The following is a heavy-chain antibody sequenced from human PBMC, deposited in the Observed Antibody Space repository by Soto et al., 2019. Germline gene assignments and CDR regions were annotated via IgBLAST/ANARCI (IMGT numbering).Heavy chain of an antibody. J-gene: IGHJ4*02. CDR2: ISGSGAGT. CDR3: ALTSESFYPDYFDY. Sequence: PGGSLRLSCAASGFTFSSSGMIWVRQSPGKGLEWVSGISGSGAGTYYADFVKGRFTISRDNAKSEMFLQMNSLRDDDAAVYYCALTSESFYPDYFDYWGQGALVTVSS. V-gene: IGHV3-23*01. CDR1: GFTFSSSG. D-gene: IGHD3-10*01.